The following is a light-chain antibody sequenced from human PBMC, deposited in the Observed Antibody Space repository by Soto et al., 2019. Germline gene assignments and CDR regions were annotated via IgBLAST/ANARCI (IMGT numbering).Light chain of an antibody. Sequence: QSVLTQHASVSGTSGRSIIISCTVTSSDLSGYHYVSWYQQLPGKAPKLMIYEVTKRPSGVSNRFSGSKSDNTASLTISGLQAEDEADYYCSAYTTRSAVFGTGTKVTDL. CDR3: SAYTTRSAV. J-gene: IGLJ1*01. CDR2: EVT. V-gene: IGLV2-14*01. CDR1: SSDLSGYHY.